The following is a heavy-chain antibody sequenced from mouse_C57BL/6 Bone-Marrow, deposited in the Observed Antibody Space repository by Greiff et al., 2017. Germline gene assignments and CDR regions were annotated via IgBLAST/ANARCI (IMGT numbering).Heavy chain of an antibody. Sequence: EVHLVESGGGLVQPGGSMKLSCAASGFTFSDAWMDWVRQSPEKGLEWVAEIRNKANNHATYYAESVKGRFTISRDDSKSSVYLQMNSLRAEDIGIYYCTSPHYYGSSYLDYWGQGTTLTVSS. V-gene: IGHV6-6*01. CDR2: IRNKANNHAT. D-gene: IGHD1-1*01. CDR1: GFTFSDAW. CDR3: TSPHYYGSSYLDY. J-gene: IGHJ2*01.